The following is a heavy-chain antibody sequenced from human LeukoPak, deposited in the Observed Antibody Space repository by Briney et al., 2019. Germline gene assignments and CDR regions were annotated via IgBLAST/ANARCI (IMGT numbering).Heavy chain of an antibody. CDR1: GFTFSSYA. CDR2: ISGSGGST. Sequence: PGGSLRLSCAASGFTFSSYAMSWVRQAPGKGLEWVSAISGSGGSTYYAGSVKGRFTISRDNSKNTLYLQMNSLRAEDTAVYYCAKSVLRFLEWLSAGGYYFDYWGQGTLVTVSS. CDR3: AKSVLRFLEWLSAGGYYFDY. D-gene: IGHD3-3*01. V-gene: IGHV3-23*01. J-gene: IGHJ4*02.